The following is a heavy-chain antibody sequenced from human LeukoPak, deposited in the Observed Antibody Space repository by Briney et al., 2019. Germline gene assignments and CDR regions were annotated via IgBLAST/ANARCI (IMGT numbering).Heavy chain of an antibody. CDR2: ISAYNGNT. CDR1: GYTFTSYG. D-gene: IGHD3-9*01. Sequence: ASVKVSCKASGYTFTSYGISWVRQAPGQGLEWMGWISAYNGNTNYAQKLQGRVTMTTDTSTSTAYMGLRSLRSDDTAVYYCARIEGGAYYDILTGYYFWGQGTLVTVSS. CDR3: ARIEGGAYYDILTGYYF. V-gene: IGHV1-18*01. J-gene: IGHJ4*02.